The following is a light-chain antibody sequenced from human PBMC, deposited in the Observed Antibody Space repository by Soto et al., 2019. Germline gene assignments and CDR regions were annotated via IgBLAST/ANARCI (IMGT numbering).Light chain of an antibody. Sequence: DIVMTQSPDSLAVSLGARATINCKSSQSVVYSSNNKNYLTWYQQKPGQPPKLLIYWASTRESGVPDRFSGSGSGTDFTLTINSLQAEDVAVYYCQQFYGTPHTFGQGTKLEIK. CDR2: WAS. CDR3: QQFYGTPHT. J-gene: IGKJ2*01. CDR1: QSVVYSSNNKNY. V-gene: IGKV4-1*01.